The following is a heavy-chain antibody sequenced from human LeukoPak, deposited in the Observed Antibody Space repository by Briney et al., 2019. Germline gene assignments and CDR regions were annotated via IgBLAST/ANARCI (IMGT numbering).Heavy chain of an antibody. J-gene: IGHJ4*02. D-gene: IGHD3-10*01. Sequence: PGGSLRLSCAASGLTFSNSWMSWVRQAPGKGLEWVAHIQQDGSEKYYADSVKGRFTISRDNAKNSLYLQMNSLRAEDTAVYYCATEAYYHFDYWGQGTLVTVSS. V-gene: IGHV3-7*01. CDR2: IQQDGSEK. CDR1: GLTFSNSW. CDR3: ATEAYYHFDY.